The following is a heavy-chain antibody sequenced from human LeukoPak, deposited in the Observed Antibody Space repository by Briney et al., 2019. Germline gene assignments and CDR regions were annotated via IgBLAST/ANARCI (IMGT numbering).Heavy chain of an antibody. CDR3: ARDYYDSSAYYYHDAFDI. J-gene: IGHJ3*02. D-gene: IGHD3-22*01. CDR1: GGSIIPYY. CDR2: FYSSGTT. V-gene: IGHV4-59*01. Sequence: SETLSLTCTVSGGSIIPYYWSWIRQPPGKGLEWIGYFYSSGTTNYNPSLKSRISISVDTSKNQFSLKLRSVTAADTAVYYCARDYYDSSAYYYHDAFDIWGQGTMATVSS.